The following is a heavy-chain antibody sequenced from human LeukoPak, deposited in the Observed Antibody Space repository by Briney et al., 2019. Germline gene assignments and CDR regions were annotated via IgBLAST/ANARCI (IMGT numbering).Heavy chain of an antibody. CDR3: AKVLAVTSYGAKSVFDH. CDR1: GFTFSSYG. D-gene: IGHD4-23*01. Sequence: GGSLRLSCAASGFTFSSYGMHWVRQAPGKGLEWVAFIRYDGSNKYYADSVKGRFTISRDNSKNTVYLQMNSLRAEDTAVYYCAKVLAVTSYGAKSVFDHWGQGTLVTVSS. V-gene: IGHV3-30*02. J-gene: IGHJ4*02. CDR2: IRYDGSNK.